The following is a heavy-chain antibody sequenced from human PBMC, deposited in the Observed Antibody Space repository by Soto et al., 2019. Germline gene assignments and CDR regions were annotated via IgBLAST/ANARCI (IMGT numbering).Heavy chain of an antibody. CDR2: VYHSGST. CDR3: AVPGAGDFDY. D-gene: IGHD6-13*01. J-gene: IGHJ4*02. Sequence: PSEALSLTCAVSGASISTNNWWSWVRQPPGKGLEGIGEVYHSGSTNCNPSLKSRVTISIDKSKNQLSLRLTSKTAADTAVYYCAVPGAGDFDYWSQGTLVTVSS. CDR1: GASISTNNW. V-gene: IGHV4-4*02.